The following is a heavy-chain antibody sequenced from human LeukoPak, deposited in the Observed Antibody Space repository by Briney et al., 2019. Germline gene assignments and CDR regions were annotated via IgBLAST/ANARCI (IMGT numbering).Heavy chain of an antibody. Sequence: GGSLRLSCAASGFTSSSYWMSWVRQAPGKGLEWVADIKQDGSEKYYVDSVKGRFTISRDNAKNSLYLQMNSLRAEDTAVYYCARDRGSSGWYEFDSWGQGTLVTVSS. D-gene: IGHD6-19*01. CDR3: ARDRGSSGWYEFDS. CDR2: IKQDGSEK. V-gene: IGHV3-7*01. CDR1: GFTSSSYW. J-gene: IGHJ4*02.